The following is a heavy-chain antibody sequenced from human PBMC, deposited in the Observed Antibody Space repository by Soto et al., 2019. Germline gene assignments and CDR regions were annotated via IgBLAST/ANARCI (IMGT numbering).Heavy chain of an antibody. CDR3: AKGGCSGGSCYRGFDS. CDR1: GFTFNNYA. V-gene: IGHV3-23*01. J-gene: IGHJ4*02. CDR2: ISGSGATT. D-gene: IGHD2-15*01. Sequence: GGSLRLSCAASGFTFNNYAMTWVRQAPGVGLEWVSTISGSGATTYYTDSVKGRFTISRDNSKHTLSLQMNSLRADDTAMYYCAKGGCSGGSCYRGFDSWGQGALVTVSS.